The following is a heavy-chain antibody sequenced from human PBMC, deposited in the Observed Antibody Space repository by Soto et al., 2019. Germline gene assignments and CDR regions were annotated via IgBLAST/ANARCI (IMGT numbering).Heavy chain of an antibody. CDR2: IKQDGSEK. CDR1: GFTFSSYW. CDR3: ARELRITIFGVVINSFDY. Sequence: EVQLVESGGGLVQPGGSLRLSFAASGFTFSSYWMSWVRQAPGKGLEWVANIKQDGSEKYYVDSVKGRFTISRDNAKNSLYLQMNSLRAEDTAVYYCARELRITIFGVVINSFDYWGQGTLVTVSS. J-gene: IGHJ4*02. D-gene: IGHD3-3*01. V-gene: IGHV3-7*05.